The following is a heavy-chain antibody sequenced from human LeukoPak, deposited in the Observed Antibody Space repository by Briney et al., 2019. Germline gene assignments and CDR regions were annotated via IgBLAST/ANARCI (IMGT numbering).Heavy chain of an antibody. D-gene: IGHD2-15*01. CDR2: IYYSGST. J-gene: IGHJ4*02. CDR3: ARGRSGGSWDY. CDR1: GGSISSYY. Sequence: PSETLSLTCTVSGGSISSYYWSWIRQPPGKGLEWIGYIYYSGSTNYNPSLKSRVTISVDTSKNQLSLKLSSVTAADTAVYYCARGRSGGSWDYWGQGTLVTVSS. V-gene: IGHV4-59*01.